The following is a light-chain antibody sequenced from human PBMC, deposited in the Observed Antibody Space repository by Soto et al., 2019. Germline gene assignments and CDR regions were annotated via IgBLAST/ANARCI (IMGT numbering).Light chain of an antibody. CDR3: QQTYSPLAWT. CDR1: QSISDY. CDR2: ATS. V-gene: IGKV1-39*01. J-gene: IGKJ1*01. Sequence: DIPMTQSPSSLSASVGDRVTITCRAGQSISDYLHWYQQKPGKAPNLLIYATSTLQTGVPSRFSGSGSGTDFTLTISSLQPEDSATYYCQQTYSPLAWTFGQGTKVEIK.